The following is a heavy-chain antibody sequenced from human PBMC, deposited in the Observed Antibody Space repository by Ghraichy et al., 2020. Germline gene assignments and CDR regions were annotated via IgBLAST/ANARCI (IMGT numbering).Heavy chain of an antibody. CDR1: GVSFSAYY. J-gene: IGHJ6*02. D-gene: IGHD2/OR15-2a*01. CDR3: ARGTLDV. Sequence: SQTLSLTCAVFGVSFSAYYWTWIRQSPGKGLEWIGQINHSGSTNYNPSLKSRVTISVDSSKNQFSLKLTSVTAADTAVYYCARGTLDVWGQGITVTVSS. V-gene: IGHV4-34*01. CDR2: INHSGST.